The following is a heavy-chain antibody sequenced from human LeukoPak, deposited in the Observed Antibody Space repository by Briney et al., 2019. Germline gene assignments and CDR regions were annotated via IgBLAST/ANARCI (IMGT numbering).Heavy chain of an antibody. Sequence: ASVKVSCKASGYTFSTYGITWVRQAPGQGLEWMGWISTHNGNTDYAQKFQGRVTMTTDTSTSTAYMELRSLRSDDTAVYYCAVGWCTRTSCSSPLDYWGQGTLVTVSS. CDR1: GYTFSTYG. D-gene: IGHD2-2*01. V-gene: IGHV1-18*01. CDR2: ISTHNGNT. CDR3: AVGWCTRTSCSSPLDY. J-gene: IGHJ4*02.